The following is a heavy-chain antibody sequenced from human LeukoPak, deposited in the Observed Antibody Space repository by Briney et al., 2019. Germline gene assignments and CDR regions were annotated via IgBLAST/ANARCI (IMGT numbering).Heavy chain of an antibody. D-gene: IGHD6-19*01. V-gene: IGHV3-23*01. CDR3: AASVASQWLTYRYFDL. J-gene: IGHJ2*01. Sequence: PGGSLRLSCAASGFTFSSYAMSWVRQAPGKGLEWVSAISGSGGSTYYADSVKGRFTISRDNSKNTLYLQMNSLRAEDTAVYYCAASVASQWLTYRYFDLWGRGTLVTVSS. CDR2: ISGSGGST. CDR1: GFTFSSYA.